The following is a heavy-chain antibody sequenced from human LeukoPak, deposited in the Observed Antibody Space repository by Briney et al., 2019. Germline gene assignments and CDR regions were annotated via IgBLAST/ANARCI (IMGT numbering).Heavy chain of an antibody. J-gene: IGHJ4*02. CDR3: ARVPWGIYYNAVPFDY. CDR1: GFTFSSYW. CDR2: INSDGSST. V-gene: IGHV3-74*01. Sequence: GGSLRLSCAASGFTFSSYWMHWVRQAPGKGLVWVSRINSDGSSTSYADSVKGRFTISRDNAKNTLYLQMNGLRAEDTAVYYCARVPWGIYYNAVPFDYGGQETLVTVSS. D-gene: IGHD3-10*01.